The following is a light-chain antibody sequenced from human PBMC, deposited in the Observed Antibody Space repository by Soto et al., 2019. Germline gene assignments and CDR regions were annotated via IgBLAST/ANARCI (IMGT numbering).Light chain of an antibody. V-gene: IGKV1-5*03. J-gene: IGKJ1*01. Sequence: DIQMTQSPSTLSASVGDRVTITCRASQSISNWLAWYQQKPGKAPKLLIYKASSLESGVPSRFSGSGSGTEFTLTISILQPDDFATYYCQQYNSYSQTFGQGTKVEIK. CDR2: KAS. CDR1: QSISNW. CDR3: QQYNSYSQT.